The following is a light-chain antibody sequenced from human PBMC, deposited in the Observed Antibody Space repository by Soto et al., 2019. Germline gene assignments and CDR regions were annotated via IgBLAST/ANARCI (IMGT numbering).Light chain of an antibody. CDR3: QSYDSSLSGWV. J-gene: IGLJ1*01. V-gene: IGLV1-40*01. Sequence: QSVLTQPPSVSGAPGQRVTISCTGSSSNIGAGYDVHWYQQLPGTAPKRLIYGNNNRPSGVPDRISGSKSGTSASLAITGLQAEDEADYYCQSYDSSLSGWVFGTGTKVTVL. CDR1: SSNIGAGYD. CDR2: GNN.